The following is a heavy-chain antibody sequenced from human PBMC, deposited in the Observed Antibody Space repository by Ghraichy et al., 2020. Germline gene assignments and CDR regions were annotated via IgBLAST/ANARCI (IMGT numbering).Heavy chain of an antibody. D-gene: IGHD3-22*01. CDR2: IYTSGST. V-gene: IGHV4-61*02. CDR1: GGSISSGSYY. CDR3: AREYYYDSSGYYYKVDAFDI. Sequence: SETLSLTCTVSGGSISSGSYYWSWIRQPAGKGLEWIGRIYTSGSTNYNPSLKSRVTISVDTSKNQFSLKLSSVTAADTAVYYCAREYYYDSSGYYYKVDAFDIWGQGTMVTVSS. J-gene: IGHJ3*02.